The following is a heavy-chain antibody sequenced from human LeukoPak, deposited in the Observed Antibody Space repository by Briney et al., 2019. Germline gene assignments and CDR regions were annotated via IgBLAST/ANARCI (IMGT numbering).Heavy chain of an antibody. D-gene: IGHD3-3*01. CDR2: INAGNGNT. CDR1: GYTFTSYT. J-gene: IGHJ6*03. V-gene: IGHV1-3*03. Sequence: ASVKVSCKASGYTFTSYTIHWVRQAPGQRLEWMGWINAGNGNTKYSQEFQDRVTITRDTSASTAYMELSSLRSEDMAVYYCARARYETRIWPKSRYDYYHYMDVWGIGTTVTVSS. CDR3: ARARYETRIWPKSRYDYYHYMDV.